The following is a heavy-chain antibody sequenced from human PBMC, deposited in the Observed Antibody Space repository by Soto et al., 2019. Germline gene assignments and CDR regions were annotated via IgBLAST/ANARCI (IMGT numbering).Heavy chain of an antibody. V-gene: IGHV1-3*01. J-gene: IGHJ6*02. Sequence: ASVEVSCRASGYAFTSNPIQGVRQAPGQSLEWVGWMNVGNGDTRFSNKFQGRVTLTRDTSASTVYMELSSLRSEDTAVYYCARDQGMLTFGGLMPNVRYYYGMDVWGQGTTVTVSS. CDR1: GYAFTSNP. D-gene: IGHD3-16*01. CDR3: ARDQGMLTFGGLMPNVRYYYGMDV. CDR2: MNVGNGDT.